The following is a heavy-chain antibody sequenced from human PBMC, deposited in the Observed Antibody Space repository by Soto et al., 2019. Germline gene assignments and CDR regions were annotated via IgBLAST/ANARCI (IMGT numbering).Heavy chain of an antibody. CDR3: ARATTVVTRGIYFDY. D-gene: IGHD4-17*01. J-gene: IGHJ4*02. V-gene: IGHV1-46*01. Sequence: ASVNVSCKASGYTFTSYYMHWVRQAPGQGLEWMGIINPSGGSTSYAQKFQGRVTMTRDTSTSTVYMELSSLRSEDTAVYYCARATTVVTRGIYFDYWGQGALVTVS. CDR1: GYTFTSYY. CDR2: INPSGGST.